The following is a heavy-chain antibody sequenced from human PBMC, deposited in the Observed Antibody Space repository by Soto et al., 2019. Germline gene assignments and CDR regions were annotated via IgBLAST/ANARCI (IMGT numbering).Heavy chain of an antibody. V-gene: IGHV3-30*18. CDR1: GFTFSSYG. D-gene: IGHD3-22*01. CDR3: AKDHSSGYGGCDY. CDR2: ISYDGSNK. Sequence: QVQLVESGGGVVQPGRSLRLTCAASGFTFSSYGMHWVRQAPGKGLEWVAVISYDGSNKYYADSVKGRFTISRDNSKNTLYLQMNSLRAEDTAVYYCAKDHSSGYGGCDYWGQGTLVTVSS. J-gene: IGHJ4*02.